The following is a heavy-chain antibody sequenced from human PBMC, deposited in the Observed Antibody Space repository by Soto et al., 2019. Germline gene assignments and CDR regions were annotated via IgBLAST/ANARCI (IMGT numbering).Heavy chain of an antibody. Sequence: QVQLVESGGGVVQPGRSLRLSCAASGFTFSSYAMHWVRQAPGKGREWVAVISYDGSNKYYADSVKGRFTISRDNSKNTRYLQMNSLRAEDTAVYYCARVGVAAHYWGQGTLVTVSS. CDR3: ARVGVAAHY. CDR1: GFTFSSYA. CDR2: ISYDGSNK. V-gene: IGHV3-30-3*01. D-gene: IGHD2-15*01. J-gene: IGHJ4*02.